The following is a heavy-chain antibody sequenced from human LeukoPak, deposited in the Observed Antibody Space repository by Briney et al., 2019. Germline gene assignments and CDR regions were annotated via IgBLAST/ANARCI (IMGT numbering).Heavy chain of an antibody. V-gene: IGHV4-34*01. CDR3: ARGSYCSSTSCSPYYFDY. D-gene: IGHD2-2*01. CDR2: INHSGRT. Sequence: SETLSLTCAVYGGSFSGYYWRWIRQPPGKGLEWIGEINHSGRTNYNPSLKRRVTKSVDTSKNQFSLKLSSVTAADTAVYYCARGSYCSSTSCSPYYFDYWGQGTLVTVSS. J-gene: IGHJ4*02. CDR1: GGSFSGYY.